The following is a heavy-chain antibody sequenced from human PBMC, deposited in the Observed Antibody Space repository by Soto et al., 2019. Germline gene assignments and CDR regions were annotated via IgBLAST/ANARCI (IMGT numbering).Heavy chain of an antibody. J-gene: IGHJ4*02. V-gene: IGHV1-18*01. CDR3: ARDPGTRSDY. D-gene: IGHD3-10*01. CDR1: GYSFTSFG. Sequence: GASVKVSCKASGYSFTSFGISWVRQAPGQGLEWMGWISAYNGNTNYAQRLQGRVTLTTDTSTSTAYMELRSLRSDDTAVYYCARDPGTRSDYWGQGTLVTVSS. CDR2: ISAYNGNT.